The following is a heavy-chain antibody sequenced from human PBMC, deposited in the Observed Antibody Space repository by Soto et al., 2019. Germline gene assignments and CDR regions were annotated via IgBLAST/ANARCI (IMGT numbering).Heavy chain of an antibody. J-gene: IGHJ6*03. Sequence: WTWIRQPPGKGLEWIGEINDSGSANYNPSLKSRVIISVDTSKNQFSLRLNSVTAADTAVYYCAGLRGYYYYIDVWGKGTTVTVSS. V-gene: IGHV4-34*01. D-gene: IGHD3-10*01. CDR2: INDSGSA. CDR3: AGLRGYYYYIDV.